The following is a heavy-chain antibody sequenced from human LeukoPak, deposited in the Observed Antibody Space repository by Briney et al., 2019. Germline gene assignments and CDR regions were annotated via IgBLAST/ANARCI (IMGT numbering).Heavy chain of an antibody. V-gene: IGHV3-30*18. CDR1: GFTFSSYG. Sequence: GGSLRLSCAASGFTFSSYGMHWVRQAPGKGLEWVAVISYDGSNKYYADPVKGRFTISRDNSKNTLYLQMNSLRAEDTAVYYCAKGPYSSSWYGDFDYWGQGTLVTVSS. J-gene: IGHJ4*02. CDR3: AKGPYSSSWYGDFDY. D-gene: IGHD6-13*01. CDR2: ISYDGSNK.